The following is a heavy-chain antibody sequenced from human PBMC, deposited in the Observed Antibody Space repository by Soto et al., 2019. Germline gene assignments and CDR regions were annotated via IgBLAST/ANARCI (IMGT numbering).Heavy chain of an antibody. Sequence: SETLSLTCTVSGGSISSYYWSWIRQPPGKGLEWIGYIYYSGSTNYNPSLKSRVTISVDTSKNQFSLKLSSATAADTALYYCATANAGAFNIWGQGTMVTVSS. J-gene: IGHJ3*02. CDR2: IYYSGST. CDR3: ATANAGAFNI. CDR1: GGSISSYY. V-gene: IGHV4-59*01.